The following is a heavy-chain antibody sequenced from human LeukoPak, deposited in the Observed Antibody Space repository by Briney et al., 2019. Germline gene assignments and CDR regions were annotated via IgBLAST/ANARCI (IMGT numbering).Heavy chain of an antibody. CDR2: IKSKTDGGTT. V-gene: IGHV3-15*01. J-gene: IGHJ6*03. CDR3: TTSPITMVRGVITRTNYYYYMDV. D-gene: IGHD3-10*01. CDR1: GFTFSNAW. Sequence: NPGGSLRLSCAASGFTFSNAWMSWVRQAPGKGLEWVGRIKSKTDGGTTDYAAPVKGRFTISRDDSKNTLYLQMNSLKTEDTAVYYYTTSPITMVRGVITRTNYYYYMDVWGKGTTVTVSS.